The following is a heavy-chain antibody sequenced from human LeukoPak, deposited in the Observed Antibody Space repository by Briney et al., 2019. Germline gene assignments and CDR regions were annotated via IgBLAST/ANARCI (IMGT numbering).Heavy chain of an antibody. CDR3: ARVLGCSTTSCYAAYIDS. J-gene: IGHJ4*02. CDR1: GGSISSYY. Sequence: PSETLSLTCTVSGGSISSYYWIWIRQPPGKGLEWIGYIYYRGRTNYSPSLKSRVTISVDTSKNQFSLKLSSVTAADTAVYYCARVLGCSTTSCYAAYIDSWGQGTLVTVSS. D-gene: IGHD2-2*01. V-gene: IGHV4-59*01. CDR2: IYYRGRT.